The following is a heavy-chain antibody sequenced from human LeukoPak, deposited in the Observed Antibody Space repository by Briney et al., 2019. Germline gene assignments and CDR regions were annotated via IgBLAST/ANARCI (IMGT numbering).Heavy chain of an antibody. CDR3: ARGSRSDFGAVLNLDS. D-gene: IGHD3-3*01. CDR2: IYHRGST. J-gene: IGHJ4*02. Sequence: SETLSLTCTVSGDSISSGDYYWNWIRQDPGKGLEWIGSIYHRGSTYHNPSLKSRLTISLDTSGNQFYLKLSSVTAADTAVYFCARGSRSDFGAVLNLDSWGQGTLVTVSS. V-gene: IGHV4-31*03. CDR1: GDSISSGDYY.